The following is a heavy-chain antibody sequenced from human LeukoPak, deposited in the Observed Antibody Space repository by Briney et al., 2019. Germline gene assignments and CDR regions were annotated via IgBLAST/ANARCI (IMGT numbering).Heavy chain of an antibody. CDR2: IYYSGST. Sequence: SETLSLTCTVSGGSISSYYWSWIRQPPGKGLEWIGSIYYSGSTYYNPSLKSRVTISVDTSKNQFSLKLSSVTTADTAVYYCARLDGYNLYYYYYGMDVWGQGTTVTVSS. CDR3: ARLDGYNLYYYYYGMDV. CDR1: GGSISSYY. D-gene: IGHD5-24*01. J-gene: IGHJ6*02. V-gene: IGHV4-39*01.